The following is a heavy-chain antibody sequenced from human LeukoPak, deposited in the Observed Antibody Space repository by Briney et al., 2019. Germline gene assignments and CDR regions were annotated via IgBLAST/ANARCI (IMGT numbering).Heavy chain of an antibody. CDR2: INTGNGNT. J-gene: IGHJ5*02. CDR1: GYTFTSYT. Sequence: GASVKVSCKASGYTFTSYTIHWVRQAPGQRLEWMGWINTGNGNTEYSQKFQGRVTVTTDTSASTAYTELSSLRSEHTAVYYCARCGYSDAWSCDHWGQGTLVTVSS. V-gene: IGHV1-3*04. CDR3: ARCGYSDAWSCDH. D-gene: IGHD5-18*01.